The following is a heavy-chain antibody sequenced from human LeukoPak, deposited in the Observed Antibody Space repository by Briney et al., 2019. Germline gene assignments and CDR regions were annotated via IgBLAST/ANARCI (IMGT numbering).Heavy chain of an antibody. D-gene: IGHD6-13*01. CDR1: GFTFDDYA. V-gene: IGHV3-43D*03. J-gene: IGHJ6*02. CDR2: ISWDGGST. Sequence: QTGGSLRLSCAASGFTFDDYAMHWVRQAPGKGLEWVSLISWDGGSTYYADSVKGRFTISRDNSKNSLYLQMNSLRAEDTALYYCAKDSGSWSRADYYYGMDVWGQGTTVTVS. CDR3: AKDSGSWSRADYYYGMDV.